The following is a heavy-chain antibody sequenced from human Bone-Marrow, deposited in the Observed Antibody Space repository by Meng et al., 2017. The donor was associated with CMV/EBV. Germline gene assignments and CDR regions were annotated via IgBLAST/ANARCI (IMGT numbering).Heavy chain of an antibody. CDR1: GFTFSSYS. D-gene: IGHD2-15*01. CDR3: AKDRAYCSGSSCYSRYYYYGMDV. CDR2: INQDGSEK. J-gene: IGHJ6*02. V-gene: IGHV3-7*01. Sequence: GESLKISCAASGFTFSSYSMNWVRQAPGKGLEWVAYINQDGSEKYYAASVKGRFTISRDNSKNTLYLQMNSLRAEDTAVYYCAKDRAYCSGSSCYSRYYYYGMDVWGQGTTVTVSS.